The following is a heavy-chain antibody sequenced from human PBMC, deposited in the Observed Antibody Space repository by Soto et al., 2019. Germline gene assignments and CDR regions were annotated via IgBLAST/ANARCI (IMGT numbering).Heavy chain of an antibody. J-gene: IGHJ6*03. D-gene: IGHD3-3*01. Sequence: ASVKVSCKASGYPFTRYAMHWVRQAPGQRLEWMGWINVGNGNPKYSQRFQGRVTITRDTSASTAYMELSSLRSEDTAVYYCARVPYYDFWSGYLATKYYYYYYMDVWGKGTTVTVSS. CDR2: INVGNGNP. CDR3: ARVPYYDFWSGYLATKYYYYYYMDV. V-gene: IGHV1-3*01. CDR1: GYPFTRYA.